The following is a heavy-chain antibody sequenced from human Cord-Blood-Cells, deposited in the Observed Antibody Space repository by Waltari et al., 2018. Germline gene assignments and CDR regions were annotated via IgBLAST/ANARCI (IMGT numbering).Heavy chain of an antibody. CDR2: ISSSGSTI. J-gene: IGHJ4*02. V-gene: IGHV3-48*03. Sequence: EVQLVESGGGLVQPGGSLRLSCAASGFTFSSYEMNWVRQEPGRGLEWVSYISSSGSTIYYAASVKGRFTISRDNAKNSLYLQMNSLRAEDTAVYYCASEAWGRYFDYWGQGTLVTVSS. CDR3: ASEAWGRYFDY. CDR1: GFTFSSYE. D-gene: IGHD7-27*01.